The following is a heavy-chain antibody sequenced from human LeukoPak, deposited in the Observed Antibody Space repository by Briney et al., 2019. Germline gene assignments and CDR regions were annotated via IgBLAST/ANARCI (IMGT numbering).Heavy chain of an antibody. CDR1: AGSISHYY. CDR2: ISTSGRT. V-gene: IGHV4-4*09. J-gene: IGHJ4*02. D-gene: IGHD1-26*01. Sequence: PSETLSLSCTVSAGSISHYYWSWIRRPPGKGLEWIGYISTSGRTNNNPSLMSRVTMSLDTSKNQLSLKLNSVTAADTAVYYSARHAVEATAFDNWGQGTLVSVSS. CDR3: ARHAVEATAFDN.